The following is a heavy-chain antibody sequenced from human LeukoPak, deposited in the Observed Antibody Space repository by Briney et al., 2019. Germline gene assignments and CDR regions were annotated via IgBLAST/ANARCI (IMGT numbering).Heavy chain of an antibody. CDR3: ARTAVVVVGATGMDV. D-gene: IGHD2-15*01. CDR2: INAGNGNT. J-gene: IGHJ6*02. V-gene: IGHV1-3*01. Sequence: ASVKVSCKASGYTFTSYAMHWVRQAPGQRLEWMGWINAGNGNTKYSQKFQGRVTITRDTSTSTVYMDLSSLRSEDMALYYCARTAVVVVGATGMDVWGQGTTITVSS. CDR1: GYTFTSYA.